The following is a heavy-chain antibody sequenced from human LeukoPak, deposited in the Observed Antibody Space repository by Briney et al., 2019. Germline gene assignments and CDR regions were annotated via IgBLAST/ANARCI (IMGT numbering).Heavy chain of an antibody. Sequence: ASVKVSCKASGYTFTSYDINWVRQATGQGLEWLGWMNPNSGNTGYAQKFQGRVTITRNTSISTAYMELSSLRSEDTAVYYCARGGSYDLIAFDIWGQGTMVTVSS. J-gene: IGHJ3*02. D-gene: IGHD1-26*01. CDR1: GYTFTSYD. CDR3: ARGGSYDLIAFDI. V-gene: IGHV1-8*03. CDR2: MNPNSGNT.